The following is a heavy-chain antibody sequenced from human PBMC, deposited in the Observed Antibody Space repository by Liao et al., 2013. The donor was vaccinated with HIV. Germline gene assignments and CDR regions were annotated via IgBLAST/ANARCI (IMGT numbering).Heavy chain of an antibody. Sequence: QVQLQESGPGLVKPSETLSLTCTVSGGSISSYYWSWIRQPPGKGLEWIGYIYYSGSTNYNPSLKSRVTISVDTSKNQFSLKLSSVTAADTAVYYCARANFYDFWSYAFDIWGQGQWSPSLQ. CDR2: IYYSGST. CDR1: GGSISSYY. J-gene: IGHJ3*02. V-gene: IGHV4-59*01. D-gene: IGHD3-3*01. CDR3: ARANFYDFWSYAFDI.